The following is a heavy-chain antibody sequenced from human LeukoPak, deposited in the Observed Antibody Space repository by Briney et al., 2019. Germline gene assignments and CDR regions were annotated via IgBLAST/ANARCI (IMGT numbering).Heavy chain of an antibody. V-gene: IGHV1-46*01. CDR3: ARDLVQGAAAGT. J-gene: IGHJ5*02. Sequence: GASVKVSSKASGYTFTIYYMHWVRQAPGQGLEWMGIINPSGGSTSYAQKFQGRVTITRDTSTSTVYMELSSLRSEDTAVYYCARDLVQGAAAGTWGQGTLVTVSS. D-gene: IGHD6-13*01. CDR2: INPSGGST. CDR1: GYTFTIYY.